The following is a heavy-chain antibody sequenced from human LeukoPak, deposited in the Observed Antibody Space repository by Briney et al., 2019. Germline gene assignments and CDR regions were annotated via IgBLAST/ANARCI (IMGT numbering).Heavy chain of an antibody. J-gene: IGHJ4*02. CDR1: GVSISSSNSY. CDR2: IYYSGNT. D-gene: IGHD3/OR15-3a*01. V-gene: IGHV4-39*01. Sequence: SETLSLTCTVSGVSISSSNSYWGWIRQPPGEGLEWIGSIYYSGNTYYNASLKSQVSISIDTSKNQFSLRLTSVTAADTAVYYCARQTGSGLFILPGGQGTLVIVSS. CDR3: ARQTGSGLFILP.